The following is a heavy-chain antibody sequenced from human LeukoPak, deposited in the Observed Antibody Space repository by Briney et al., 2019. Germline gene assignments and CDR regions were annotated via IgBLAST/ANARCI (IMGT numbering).Heavy chain of an antibody. J-gene: IGHJ4*02. CDR1: GFTFSSYG. D-gene: IGHD5-12*01. CDR2: ISYDGSNK. V-gene: IGHV3-30*18. Sequence: GGSLRLSCAASGFTFSSYGMHWVRQAPGKGLEWVAVISYDGSNKYYADSVKGRFTISRDNSKNTLYLQMNSLRAEDTAVYYCAKGSSSGYAKNYFDYWGQGTLVTVSS. CDR3: AKGSSSGYAKNYFDY.